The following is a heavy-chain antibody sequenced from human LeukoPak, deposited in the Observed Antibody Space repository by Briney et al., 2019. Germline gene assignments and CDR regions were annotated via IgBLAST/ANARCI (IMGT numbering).Heavy chain of an antibody. CDR3: ARETKTSSGWYGGFDY. D-gene: IGHD6-19*01. CDR1: GYTFTGYY. CDR2: INPNSGGT. V-gene: IGHV1-2*02. Sequence: GASVKVSCKASGYTFTGYYMHWVRQAPGQGLEWMGWINPNSGGTNYAQKFQGRVTMTRDTSISTAYMELSRLRSDDTAVYYCARETKTSSGWYGGFDYWGQGTLVTVSS. J-gene: IGHJ4*02.